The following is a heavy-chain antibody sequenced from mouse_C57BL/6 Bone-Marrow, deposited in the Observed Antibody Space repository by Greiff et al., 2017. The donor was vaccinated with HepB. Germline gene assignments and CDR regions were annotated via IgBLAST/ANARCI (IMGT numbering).Heavy chain of an antibody. CDR3: ARTYYYGSSHWYFDV. V-gene: IGHV1-19*01. J-gene: IGHJ1*03. CDR1: GYTFTDYY. CDR2: INPYNGGT. D-gene: IGHD1-1*01. Sequence: EVHLVESGPVLVKPGASVKMSCKASGYTFTDYYMNWVKQSHGKSLEWIGVINPYNGGTSYNQKFKGKATLTVDKSSSTAYMELNSLTSEDSAVYYCARTYYYGSSHWYFDVWGTGTTVTVSS.